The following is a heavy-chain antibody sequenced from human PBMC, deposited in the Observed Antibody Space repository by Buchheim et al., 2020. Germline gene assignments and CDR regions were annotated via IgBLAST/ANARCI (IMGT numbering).Heavy chain of an antibody. CDR2: ISSSSSYI. J-gene: IGHJ5*02. CDR1: GFTFSSYS. Sequence: EVQLVESGGGLVKPGGSLRLSCAASGFTFSSYSMNWVRQAPGKGLEWVSSISSSSSYIYYADSVKGRFTISRDNAKNSLYLQMNSLRAEDTAVYYCARDLTNGGNFPGFDPWGQGTL. CDR3: ARDLTNGGNFPGFDP. V-gene: IGHV3-21*01. D-gene: IGHD4-23*01.